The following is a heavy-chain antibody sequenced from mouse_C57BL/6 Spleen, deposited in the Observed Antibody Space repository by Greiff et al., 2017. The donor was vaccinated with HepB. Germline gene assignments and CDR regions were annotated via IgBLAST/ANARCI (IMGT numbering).Heavy chain of an antibody. CDR3: TRLTTVVATDFDY. J-gene: IGHJ2*01. Sequence: QVHVKQSGAELVRPGASVTLSCKASGYTFTDYEMHWVKQTPVHGLEWIGAIDPETGGTAYNQKFKGKAILTADKSSSTAYMELRSLTSEDSAVYYCTRLTTVVATDFDYWGQGTTLTVSS. CDR2: IDPETGGT. V-gene: IGHV1-15*01. CDR1: GYTFTDYE. D-gene: IGHD1-1*01.